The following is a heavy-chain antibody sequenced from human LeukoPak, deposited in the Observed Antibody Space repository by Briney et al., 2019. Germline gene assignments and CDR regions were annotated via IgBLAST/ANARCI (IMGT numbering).Heavy chain of an antibody. D-gene: IGHD5-18*01. J-gene: IGHJ4*02. CDR1: GGSISSYY. CDR2: IYYSGST. CDR3: ARLGYSYGAFDY. Sequence: KASETLSLTCTVSGGSISSYYWTWIRQPPGKGLEWIGYIYYSGSTNYNPSLKSRVTISVDTSKNQFSLKLSSVTAADTAVYYCARLGYSYGAFDYWGPGTLVTVSS. V-gene: IGHV4-59*12.